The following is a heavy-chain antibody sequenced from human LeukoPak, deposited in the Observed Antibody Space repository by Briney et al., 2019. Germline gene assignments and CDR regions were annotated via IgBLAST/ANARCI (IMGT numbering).Heavy chain of an antibody. V-gene: IGHV1-69*13. CDR1: GGTFSSYA. CDR3: ARAPFGGSYSSGEDY. D-gene: IGHD1-26*01. Sequence: GASVKVSCKASGGTFSSYAISWVRQAPGQGLEWMGGIIPIFGTANYAQKFQGRVTITADESTSTAYMELSSLRSEDTAVDYCARAPFGGSYSSGEDYWGQGTLVTVSS. CDR2: IIPIFGTA. J-gene: IGHJ4*02.